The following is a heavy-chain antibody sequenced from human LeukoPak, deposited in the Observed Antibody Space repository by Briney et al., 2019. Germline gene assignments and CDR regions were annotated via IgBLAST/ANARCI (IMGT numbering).Heavy chain of an antibody. CDR1: GFTFSSYW. CDR2: IYHSGST. V-gene: IGHV4-38-2*01. D-gene: IGHD6-13*01. J-gene: IGHJ6*02. Sequence: GSLRLSCAASGFTFSSYWMSWVRQAPGKGLEWIGSIYHSGSTYYNPSLKSRVTISVDTSKNQFSLKLSSVTAADTAVYYCASLYSSSWLPYYYYGMDVWGQGTTVTVSS. CDR3: ASLYSSSWLPYYYYGMDV.